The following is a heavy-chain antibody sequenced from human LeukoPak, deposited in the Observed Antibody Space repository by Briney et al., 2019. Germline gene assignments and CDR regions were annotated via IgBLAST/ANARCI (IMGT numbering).Heavy chain of an antibody. CDR3: ARRREGGSSPDAFDI. D-gene: IGHD6-13*01. V-gene: IGHV1-2*02. J-gene: IGHJ3*02. Sequence: ASVKVSCKASGYTFTGYYMHWVRQAPGQGLEWMGWINPNSGGTNYAQKLQGRVTMTTDTSTSTAYMELRSLRSDDTAVYYCARRREGGSSPDAFDIWGQGTMVTVSS. CDR2: INPNSGGT. CDR1: GYTFTGYY.